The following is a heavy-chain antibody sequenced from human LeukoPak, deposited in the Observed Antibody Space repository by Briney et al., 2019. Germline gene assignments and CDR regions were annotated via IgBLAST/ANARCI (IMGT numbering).Heavy chain of an antibody. CDR1: GFAFNNYV. CDR3: AKGSGASRPYYLDY. J-gene: IGHJ4*02. Sequence: SGGSLRLSCAASGFAFNNYVMTWVRQAPGKGLDWFSAISKSGSTYYADSVKGRFTISRDNSKSTVHLQMTSLTAEDTAVYYCAKGSGASRPYYLDYWGRGTLVTVSS. D-gene: IGHD3-10*01. V-gene: IGHV3-23*01. CDR2: ISKSGST.